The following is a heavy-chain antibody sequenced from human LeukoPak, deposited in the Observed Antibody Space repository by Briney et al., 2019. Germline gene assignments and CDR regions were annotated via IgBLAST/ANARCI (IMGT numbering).Heavy chain of an antibody. CDR2: ISSSSSYI. J-gene: IGHJ6*03. Sequence: PGGSLRLSCAASGFTFSSYSMNWVRQAPGKGLEWVSSISSSSSYIYYADSVKGRFTISRDNSKNTLYLQMNSLRAEDTAVYYCAKGGSSYYYYMDVWGKGTTVTVSS. V-gene: IGHV3-21*01. CDR3: AKGGSSYYYYMDV. CDR1: GFTFSSYS. D-gene: IGHD2-15*01.